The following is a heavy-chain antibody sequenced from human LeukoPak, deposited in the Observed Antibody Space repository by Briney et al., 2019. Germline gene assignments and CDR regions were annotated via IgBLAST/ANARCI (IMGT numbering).Heavy chain of an antibody. V-gene: IGHV4-59*01. Sequence: PSETLSLTCTVSGGSISSYYWSWIRQPPEKGLEWIGYIYYSRSTNYNPSLKSRVTISVDTSKNQFSLKLSSVTAADTAVYYCARASVWIAALVSDAFDIWGQGTMVTVSS. CDR2: IYYSRST. D-gene: IGHD6-6*01. CDR3: ARASVWIAALVSDAFDI. J-gene: IGHJ3*02. CDR1: GGSISSYY.